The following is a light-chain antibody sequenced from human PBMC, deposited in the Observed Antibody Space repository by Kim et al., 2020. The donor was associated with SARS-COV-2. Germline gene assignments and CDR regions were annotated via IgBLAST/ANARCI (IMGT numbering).Light chain of an antibody. CDR2: DNN. V-gene: IGLV1-51*01. CDR3: ATWDGSLSLWV. Sequence: GQKVTISCPGQPSNIGNNSVSWYQQLPGTAPQLLIYDNNQRPSGIPDRFSGSRSGTSASLGIAGLQTGDEGDYYCATWDGSLSLWVFGGGTKVTVL. J-gene: IGLJ3*02. CDR1: PSNIGNNS.